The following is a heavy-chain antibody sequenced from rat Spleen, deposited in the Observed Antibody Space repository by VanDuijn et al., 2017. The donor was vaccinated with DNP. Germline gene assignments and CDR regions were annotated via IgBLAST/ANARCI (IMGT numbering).Heavy chain of an antibody. D-gene: IGHD1-2*01. J-gene: IGHJ2*01. CDR3: GRRRSSYDY. V-gene: IGHV5-7*01. CDR2: INYDGSST. Sequence: EVQLVKSGGDLVQPGRSLKLSCAASGVTFSDYNMAWVRQAPKKGLEWVATINYDGSSTYYRDSVKGRFTISRDQTKSILYLQMDNLGSEDTATYFCGRRRSSYDYWGQGTMVTVSS. CDR1: GVTFSDYN.